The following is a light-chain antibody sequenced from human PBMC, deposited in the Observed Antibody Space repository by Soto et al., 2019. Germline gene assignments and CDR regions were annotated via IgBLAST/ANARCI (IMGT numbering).Light chain of an antibody. J-gene: IGKJ5*01. Sequence: DIQMTQSPSSLSACVGDRVTIICQASQDITNYLNWYQQKPGKAPKLLIYDASNLETGVPSRFSGSGSGTHFSFTISSLQPEDIATYYCQQYDNVPFTFGQGTRLEMK. V-gene: IGKV1-33*01. CDR1: QDITNY. CDR2: DAS. CDR3: QQYDNVPFT.